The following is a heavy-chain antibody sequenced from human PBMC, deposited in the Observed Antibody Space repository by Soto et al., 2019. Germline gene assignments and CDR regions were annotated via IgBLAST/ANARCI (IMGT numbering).Heavy chain of an antibody. V-gene: IGHV3-33*01. Sequence: GGSLRLSCAASGFTFGSYGMHWVRQAPGKRLEWVAVIWYDVSNKYYADSVKGRFTISRDNYKNTLYLQMYSLRAEDTAVYYCARDRRYYDDSSGINFDYWGQGTLVTVSS. CDR3: ARDRRYYDDSSGINFDY. J-gene: IGHJ4*02. CDR1: GFTFGSYG. D-gene: IGHD3-22*01. CDR2: IWYDVSNK.